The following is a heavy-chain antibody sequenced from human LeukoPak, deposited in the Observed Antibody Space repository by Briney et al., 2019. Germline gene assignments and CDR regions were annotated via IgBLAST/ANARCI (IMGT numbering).Heavy chain of an antibody. CDR3: VHCGGDCYPCCGMDG. CDR1: GFTFSSYA. Sequence: GGSLRLSCAASGFTFSSYAMSWVRQAPGKGLEWVSAISGSGGSTYYADSVKGRFTISRDNSKNTVYLQMNSLRAEDTAVYFCVHCGGDCYPCCGMDGWGQGTTVTVSS. D-gene: IGHD2-21*02. CDR2: ISGSGGST. J-gene: IGHJ6*02. V-gene: IGHV3-23*01.